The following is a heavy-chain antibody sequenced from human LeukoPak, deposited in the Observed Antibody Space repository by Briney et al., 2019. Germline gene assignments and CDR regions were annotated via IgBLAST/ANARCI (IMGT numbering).Heavy chain of an antibody. D-gene: IGHD3-22*01. J-gene: IGHJ4*02. CDR1: GFTLSSYA. Sequence: GGSLRLSCAASGFTLSSYAMSWVRQAPGKGLEWVSAISGSGGSTYYADSVKGRFTISRDNSKNTLYLQMNSLRAEDTAVYYCAKTRSAYYYDSFYYFDYWGQGTLVTVSS. CDR3: AKTRSAYYYDSFYYFDY. V-gene: IGHV3-23*01. CDR2: ISGSGGST.